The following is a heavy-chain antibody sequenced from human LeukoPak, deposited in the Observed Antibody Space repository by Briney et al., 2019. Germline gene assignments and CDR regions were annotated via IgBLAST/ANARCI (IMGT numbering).Heavy chain of an antibody. V-gene: IGHV1-69*13. D-gene: IGHD1-7*01. CDR1: GGTFSSYA. CDR2: IIPIFGTA. J-gene: IGHJ4*02. CDR3: ARDATGTTLILDY. Sequence: SVKVSCKASGGTFSSYAISWVRQAPGQGLEWMGGIIPIFGTANYAQKFQGRVTITADESTSTAYMELSSLRSEDTAVYYCARDATGTTLILDYWGQGTLVTVSS.